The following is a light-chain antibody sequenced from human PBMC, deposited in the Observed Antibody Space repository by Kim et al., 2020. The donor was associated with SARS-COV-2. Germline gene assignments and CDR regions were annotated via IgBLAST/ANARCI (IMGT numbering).Light chain of an antibody. CDR3: QQYYSFPLT. J-gene: IGKJ4*01. CDR2: SAS. V-gene: IGKV1-8*01. Sequence: SASAGERVTITCRASQYIGKSVAWYQQKPGTAPKVLIYSASSLQGGVPSMFSGSGSGTDFTLTIRYLQSEDFATYYCQQYYSFPLTFGGGTKLEI. CDR1: QYIGKS.